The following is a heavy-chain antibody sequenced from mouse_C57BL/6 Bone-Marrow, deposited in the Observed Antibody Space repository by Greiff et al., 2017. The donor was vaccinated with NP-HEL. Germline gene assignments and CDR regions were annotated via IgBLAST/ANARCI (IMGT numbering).Heavy chain of an antibody. Sequence: EVQLQQSGPELVKPGASVKISCKASGYTFTDYYMNWVKQSHGKSLEWIGDINPNNGGTSYNQKFKGKATLTVDKSSSTAYMELRSLTSEDSAVYYCARSPVVAHWYFDVWGTGTTVTVSS. CDR3: ARSPVVAHWYFDV. CDR1: GYTFTDYY. D-gene: IGHD1-1*01. CDR2: INPNNGGT. V-gene: IGHV1-26*01. J-gene: IGHJ1*03.